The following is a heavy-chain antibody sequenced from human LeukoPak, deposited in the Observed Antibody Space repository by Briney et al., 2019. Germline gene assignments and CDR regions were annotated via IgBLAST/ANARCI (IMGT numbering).Heavy chain of an antibody. J-gene: IGHJ4*02. Sequence: GGSLRLSCAASGFTFSSSWMSWVRQAPGKGLEWVANIKHDGTEKYCVDSVKGRFTISRDNAKNSLYLQMNSLRAEDTAVYYCTTDHGYDFDYWGQGTLVTVSS. V-gene: IGHV3-7*01. CDR1: GFTFSSSW. CDR2: IKHDGTEK. CDR3: TTDHGYDFDY. D-gene: IGHD5-24*01.